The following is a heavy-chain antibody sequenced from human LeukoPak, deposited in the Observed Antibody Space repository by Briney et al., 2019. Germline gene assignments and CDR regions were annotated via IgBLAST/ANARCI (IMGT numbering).Heavy chain of an antibody. J-gene: IGHJ4*02. CDR3: ARCGEMATISSCYFDY. D-gene: IGHD5-24*01. Sequence: GESLLISCNAFAYSFSYYWIVWGRQMPAKDLERLGIIFPGDSDTRYSPSFQGQVTISADRSISTAYLQWSSLRASDTAMYYCARCGEMATISSCYFDYWGQGSLVTVSS. CDR1: AYSFSYYW. V-gene: IGHV5-51*01. CDR2: IFPGDSDT.